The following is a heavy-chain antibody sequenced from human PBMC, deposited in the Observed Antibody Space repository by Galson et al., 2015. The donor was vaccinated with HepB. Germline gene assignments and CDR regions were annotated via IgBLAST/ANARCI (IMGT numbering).Heavy chain of an antibody. D-gene: IGHD2-2*01. J-gene: IGHJ6*03. CDR2: ISAYNGNT. V-gene: IGHV1-18*01. CDR1: GYTFTSYG. Sequence: SVKVSCKASGYTFTSYGISWVRQAPGQGLEWMGWISAYNGNTNYAQKLQGRVTMTTDTSTSTAYMELRSLRSDDTAVYYCARFVVVPATQGLYYYMDVWGKGTTVTVSS. CDR3: ARFVVVPATQGLYYYMDV.